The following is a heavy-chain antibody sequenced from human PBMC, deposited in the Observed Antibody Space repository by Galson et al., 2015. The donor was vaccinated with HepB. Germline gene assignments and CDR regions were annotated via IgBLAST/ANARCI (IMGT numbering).Heavy chain of an antibody. CDR2: ISSSSSYK. CDR1: GFTFSSYS. CDR3: ARDGSVGAFDI. Sequence: SLRLSCAASGFTFSSYSMNWVRQAPGKGLEWVSSISSSSSYKYYADSVKGRFTISRDNAKNSLYLQMNSLRAEDTAVYYCARDGSVGAFDIWGQGTMVTVSS. D-gene: IGHD1-26*01. J-gene: IGHJ3*02. V-gene: IGHV3-21*01.